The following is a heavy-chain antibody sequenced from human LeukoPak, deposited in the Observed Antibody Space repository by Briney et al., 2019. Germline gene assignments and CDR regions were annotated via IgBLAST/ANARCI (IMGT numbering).Heavy chain of an antibody. D-gene: IGHD4-17*01. CDR3: ARGRIRYGDYVNY. Sequence: ASVKVSCKASGYTLTSYDINWVRQATGQGLEWMGWMNPNSGNTGYAQKFQGRVTMTRNTSISTAYMELSSLRSEDTAVYYCARGRIRYGDYVNYWGQGTLVTVSS. CDR1: GYTLTSYD. J-gene: IGHJ4*02. V-gene: IGHV1-8*01. CDR2: MNPNSGNT.